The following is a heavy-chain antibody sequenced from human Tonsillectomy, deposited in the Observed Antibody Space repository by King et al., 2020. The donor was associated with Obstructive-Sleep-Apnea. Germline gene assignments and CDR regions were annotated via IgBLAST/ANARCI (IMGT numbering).Heavy chain of an antibody. V-gene: IGHV4-59*01. D-gene: IGHD3-22*01. CDR3: ARNDYYERRGFSYYYFNL. CDR1: GGSISGYS. Sequence: VPLQESGPGLVKPSETLSLTCTVSGGSISGYSWSWIRQPPEKGLEWIGYIFYSGTTSYNPSLESRVTISVDMSKNQFSLSLSSMTAADTAVYYCARNDYYERRGFSYYYFNLWGRGTLVTVSS. J-gene: IGHJ2*01. CDR2: IFYSGTT.